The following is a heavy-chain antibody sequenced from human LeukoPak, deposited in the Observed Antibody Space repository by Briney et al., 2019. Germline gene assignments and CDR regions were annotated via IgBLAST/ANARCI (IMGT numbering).Heavy chain of an antibody. D-gene: IGHD4-17*01. Sequence: SETLSLTCTVSTGSISSYYWNWIRQPPGKGLELIGYIFYSGSTNYNPSLKSRVTISVDTSKNQFSLKVNSVTAADTAVYYCARSYGDHKYFFDYWGHGTLVTVSS. V-gene: IGHV4-59*01. J-gene: IGHJ4*01. CDR3: ARSYGDHKYFFDY. CDR1: TGSISSYY. CDR2: IFYSGST.